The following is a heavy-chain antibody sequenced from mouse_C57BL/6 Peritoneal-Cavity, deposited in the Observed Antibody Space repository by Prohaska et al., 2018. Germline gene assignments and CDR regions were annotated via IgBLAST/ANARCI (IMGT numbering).Heavy chain of an antibody. D-gene: IGHD2-1*01. CDR1: GFTFSGFW. V-gene: IGHV11-2*01. Sequence: EVQLLETGGGLVQPGGSRGLSCEGSGFTFSGFWMSWVRQTPGKTLEWIGDMYSDGSAINYAPSIKDRLTIFRDNDKSTLYLQMSNVRSDDTATYFCMRYGNYWYFDVWGTGTTVTVSS. CDR2: MYSDGSAI. CDR3: MRYGNYWYFDV. J-gene: IGHJ1*03.